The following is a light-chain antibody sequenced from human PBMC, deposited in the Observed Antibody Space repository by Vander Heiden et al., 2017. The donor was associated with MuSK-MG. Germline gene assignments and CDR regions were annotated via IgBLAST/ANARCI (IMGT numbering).Light chain of an antibody. CDR2: GKN. Sequence: SSELTQDPGVSVALGQTVKITCQGDSLRKFYTSWYQQKAGQAPVLVFYGKNNRPAGIPDRISGTRSGDTASLTIAGAQAEDEAEYYCHSRDSSGDHVVFGGGTKLTVL. CDR1: SLRKFY. J-gene: IGLJ2*01. V-gene: IGLV3-19*01. CDR3: HSRDSSGDHVV.